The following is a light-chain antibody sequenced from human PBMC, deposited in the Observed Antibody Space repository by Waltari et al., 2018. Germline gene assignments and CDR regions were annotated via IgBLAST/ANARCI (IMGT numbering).Light chain of an antibody. J-gene: IGLJ2*01. CDR1: SSAVGGYNY. Sequence: QSALAQPPSASGSPGQSVTIPCTGTSSAVGGYNYVSWYQQHPGTAPKLLIYEVGKRPSVFPDRFSGSKACNPSSLTFSGVQAEDEAAYYCSSYAGSNFVVFGGGTRVTVL. CDR3: SSYAGSNFVV. CDR2: EVG. V-gene: IGLV2-8*01.